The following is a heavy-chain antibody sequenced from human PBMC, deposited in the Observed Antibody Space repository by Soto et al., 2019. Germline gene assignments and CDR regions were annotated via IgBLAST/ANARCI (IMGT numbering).Heavy chain of an antibody. V-gene: IGHV1-46*03. J-gene: IGHJ4*02. CDR1: GYTFTSYD. D-gene: IGHD4-17*01. Sequence: ASVKVACKASGYTFTSYDMHWVRQAPGQGLEWMGIINPSGGSTSYAQKFQGRVTMTRDTSTSTVYMELSSLRSEDTAVYYCAAFTTGTVYYWGQGTLVTVSS. CDR3: AAFTTGTVYY. CDR2: INPSGGST.